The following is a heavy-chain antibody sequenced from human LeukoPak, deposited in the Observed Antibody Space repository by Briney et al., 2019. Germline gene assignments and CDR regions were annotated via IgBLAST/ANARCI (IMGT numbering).Heavy chain of an antibody. J-gene: IGHJ3*02. V-gene: IGHV3-30*18. CDR2: ISYDGSNK. CDR3: AKGPGALIGSKTKSHAFAI. Sequence: GGSLRLSCAASGFTFGSYGMHWVRQAPGKGLEWVSVISYDGSNKYYADSVKGRFTISRDNSKNTLYLQMNSLRAEDTAVYYCAKGPGALIGSKTKSHAFAIWGQGTMVTVSS. D-gene: IGHD3-16*02. CDR1: GFTFGSYG.